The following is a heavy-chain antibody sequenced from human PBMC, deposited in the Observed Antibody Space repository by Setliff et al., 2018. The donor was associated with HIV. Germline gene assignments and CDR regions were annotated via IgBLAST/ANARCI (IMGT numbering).Heavy chain of an antibody. J-gene: IGHJ4*02. V-gene: IGHV5-51*01. D-gene: IGHD6-25*01. CDR1: RYSFASYW. Sequence: PGESLKISCKGSRYSFASYWIGWVRQMPGKGLEWMGVIYPDDSDTRYSPSFQGQVTISADKSINTAYLQWSGLKASDTAVYYCVQGGLSSGWGSFWGQGTLVTVSS. CDR3: VQGGLSSGWGSF. CDR2: IYPDDSDT.